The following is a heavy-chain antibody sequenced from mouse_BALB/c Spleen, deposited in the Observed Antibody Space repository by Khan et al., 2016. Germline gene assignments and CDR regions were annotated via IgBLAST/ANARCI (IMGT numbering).Heavy chain of an antibody. CDR1: GFSLTSYG. Sequence: QVQLKESGPGLVAPSQSLSITCTVSGFSLTSYGVHWVRQPPGKGLEWLVVIWSDGSTTYNSALKSRLSISKDNSKSQVFSKMNSLQTDYTYIYYCARRDDGGRALDYWGQGTSVTGSS. CDR2: IWSDGST. D-gene: IGHD2-3*01. J-gene: IGHJ4*01. V-gene: IGHV2-6*02. CDR3: ARRDDGGRALDY.